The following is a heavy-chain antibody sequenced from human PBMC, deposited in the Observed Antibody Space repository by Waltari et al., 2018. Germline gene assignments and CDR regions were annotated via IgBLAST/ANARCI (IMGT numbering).Heavy chain of an antibody. D-gene: IGHD1-26*01. CDR2: IYYSGST. CDR1: GGSISSSSYY. J-gene: IGHJ4*02. V-gene: IGHV4-39*01. CDR3: ARQRGSYHLGEFDY. Sequence: QLQLQESGPGLVKPSETLSLTCTVSGGSISSSSYYWGWIRQPPGKGLEWIGSIYYSGSTYYNPPRKSRVTISVDTSKNQFSLKLSSVTAADTAVYYCARQRGSYHLGEFDYWGQGTLVTVSS.